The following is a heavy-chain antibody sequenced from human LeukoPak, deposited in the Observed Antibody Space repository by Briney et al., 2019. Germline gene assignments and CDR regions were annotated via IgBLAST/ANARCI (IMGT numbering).Heavy chain of an antibody. CDR3: ARVRRPEYSSSSYYYYMDV. Sequence: ASVKVSCKASGYTFTGYYMHWVRQAPGQGLEWMGWINSNSGGTNYAQKFQGRVTMTRDTSTTTAYMELNRLRSDDTAVYYCARVRRPEYSSSSYYYYMDVWGKGTTVTDSS. CDR2: INSNSGGT. CDR1: GYTFTGYY. D-gene: IGHD6-6*01. V-gene: IGHV1-2*02. J-gene: IGHJ6*03.